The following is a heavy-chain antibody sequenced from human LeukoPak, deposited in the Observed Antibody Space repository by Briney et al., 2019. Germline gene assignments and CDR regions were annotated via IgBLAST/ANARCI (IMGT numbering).Heavy chain of an antibody. CDR2: ISGSGGST. CDR3: AKDPPIIVVVVAAHDAFDI. V-gene: IGHV3-23*01. CDR1: GFTFSSYA. J-gene: IGHJ3*02. Sequence: GGSLRLSCAASGFTFSSYAMSWVRQAPGKGLEWVSAISGSGGSTYYADSVKGRFTISRDNSKNTLYLQMNSLRAEDTAVYYCAKDPPIIVVVVAAHDAFDIWGQGTMVTVSS. D-gene: IGHD2-15*01.